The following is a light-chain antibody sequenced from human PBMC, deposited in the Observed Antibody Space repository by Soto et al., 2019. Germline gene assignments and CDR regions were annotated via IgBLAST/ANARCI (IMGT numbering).Light chain of an antibody. V-gene: IGLV1-40*01. CDR3: QSYDSSLSNLVV. Sequence: QAVVTQSPSVSGAPGQRVTISCTGSSSNTGADYDVHWYQHLPGSAPKLLIYDNNIRPSGVPDRFSGSKSGTSASLAITGLQAEDEGDYYCQSYDSSLSNLVVFGGGTKVTVL. J-gene: IGLJ2*01. CDR1: SSNTGADYD. CDR2: DNN.